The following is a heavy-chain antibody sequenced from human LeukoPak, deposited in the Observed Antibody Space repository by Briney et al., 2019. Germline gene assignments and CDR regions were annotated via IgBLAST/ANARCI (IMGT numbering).Heavy chain of an antibody. CDR3: ARDFGHWELNGGYYFDY. D-gene: IGHD1-26*01. CDR1: QFTFRDYW. J-gene: IGHJ4*02. Sequence: GGSLRLSCVVSQFTFRDYWMTWVRQAPGKGPEWLANINKDGSVRYYVDSVKGRFTISRDNANNSVYLQMNSLRAEDTAVYYCARDFGHWELNGGYYFDYWGQGTLVTVSS. CDR2: INKDGSVR. V-gene: IGHV3-7*01.